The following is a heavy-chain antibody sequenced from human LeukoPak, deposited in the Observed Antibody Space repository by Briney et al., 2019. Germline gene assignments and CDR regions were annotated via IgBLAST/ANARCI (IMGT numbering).Heavy chain of an antibody. Sequence: PGGSLRLSCVASGFTFSDHYMTWIRQAPGKGLEWVSYISHTGTTVYYADSVKGRFTLSRDNARNSLYLQMNSLRAEDTAVYYCARDYNWNYKDWGQGTMVTVSS. CDR1: GFTFSDHY. J-gene: IGHJ3*01. V-gene: IGHV3-11*04. CDR2: ISHTGTTV. CDR3: ARDYNWNYKD. D-gene: IGHD1-7*01.